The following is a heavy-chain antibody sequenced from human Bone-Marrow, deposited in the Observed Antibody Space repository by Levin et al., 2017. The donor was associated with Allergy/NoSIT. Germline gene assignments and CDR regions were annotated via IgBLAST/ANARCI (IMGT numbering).Heavy chain of an antibody. J-gene: IGHJ4*02. CDR1: GFTFRSFT. CDR2: ITGSSHTI. D-gene: IGHD3-10*01. V-gene: IGHV3-21*01. Sequence: LSLTCETSGFTFRSFTKNWVRQAPGKGLEWVSSITGSSHTIFYADSLKGRFTISRDNAKNSVYLQMDGLRAEDTAVYYCASAISFQGLYYFDSWGQGTLVTVSS. CDR3: ASAISFQGLYYFDS.